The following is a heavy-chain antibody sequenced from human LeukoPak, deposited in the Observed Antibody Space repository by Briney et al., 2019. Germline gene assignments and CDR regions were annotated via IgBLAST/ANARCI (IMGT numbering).Heavy chain of an antibody. CDR1: GGTFSSYA. V-gene: IGHV1-69*06. CDR2: IIPIFGTA. J-gene: IGHJ3*02. CDR3: ARDSGFYYYDSSGYYNDAFDI. D-gene: IGHD3-22*01. Sequence: ASVKVSCKASGGTFSSYAISWVRQAPGQGLEWMGGIIPIFGTANYAQKFQGRVTITADKSTSTAYMELSSLRSEDTAVYYCARDSGFYYYDSSGYYNDAFDIWGQGTMVTVSS.